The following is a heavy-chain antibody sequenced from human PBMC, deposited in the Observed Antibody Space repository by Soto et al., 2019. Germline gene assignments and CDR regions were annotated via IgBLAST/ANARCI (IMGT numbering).Heavy chain of an antibody. D-gene: IGHD3-22*01. CDR3: ARLVYDSSGYXPG. CDR2: IYYSGST. Sequence: TSETLSLTCTVSGCSISSSNYYWGWIRQPPGKGLEWIGSIYYSGSTYYNPSLKSRVTISVDTSKDQFSLKLSSVTAADTAVYYCARLVYDSSGYXPGWGQGTLVTVSS. J-gene: IGHJ4*02. V-gene: IGHV4-39*01. CDR1: GCSISSSNYY.